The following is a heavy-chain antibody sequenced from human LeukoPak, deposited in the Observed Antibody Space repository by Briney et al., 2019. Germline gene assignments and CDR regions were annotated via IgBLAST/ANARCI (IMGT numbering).Heavy chain of an antibody. CDR1: GGSISSGDYY. J-gene: IGHJ4*02. CDR3: ARSRSIRATGYFDY. CDR2: INHSGST. D-gene: IGHD1-26*01. V-gene: IGHV4-39*07. Sequence: SETLSLTCTVSGGSISSGDYYWSWIRQPPGKGLEWIGEINHSGSTNYNPSLKSRVTISVDTSKNQFSLKLSSVTAADTAVYYCARSRSIRATGYFDYWGQGTLVTVSS.